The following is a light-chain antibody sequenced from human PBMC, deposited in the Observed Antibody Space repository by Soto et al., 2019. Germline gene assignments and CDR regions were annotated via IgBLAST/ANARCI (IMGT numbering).Light chain of an antibody. J-gene: IGKJ1*01. CDR2: GAS. CDR1: QSISSK. V-gene: IGKV3-15*01. CDR3: YHYNDWAPTWT. Sequence: DILMTQSPATLSASPGERATLSCRASQSISSKLAWYQQKPGQAPRVLIYGASTRATGIPARFRGSGSGTEFTLTISSRQTEDFAVYYCYHYNDWAPTWTFGQGTRVEIK.